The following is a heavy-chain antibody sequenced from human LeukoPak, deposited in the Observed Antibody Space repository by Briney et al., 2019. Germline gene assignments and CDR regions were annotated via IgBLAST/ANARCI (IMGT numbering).Heavy chain of an antibody. CDR3: AKDFVRYNIQFDY. J-gene: IGHJ4*02. Sequence: PGGSLRLSCTASGFTFSGYSMNWIRQAPGKGLEWVSSFGTRSTSIYHAGSVKGRFAISRDNAKNSLYLQMNSLRAEDTALYYCAKDFVRYNIQFDYWGQGALVTVSS. CDR2: FGTRSTSI. CDR1: GFTFSGYS. V-gene: IGHV3-21*04. D-gene: IGHD1-1*01.